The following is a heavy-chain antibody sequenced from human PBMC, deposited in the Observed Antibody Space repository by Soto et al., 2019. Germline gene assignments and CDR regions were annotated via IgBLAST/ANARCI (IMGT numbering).Heavy chain of an antibody. J-gene: IGHJ6*02. CDR3: ARGRYHAMDV. CDR1: GYSFNVHY. V-gene: IGHV3-74*01. Sequence: GGSLRLSCVASGYSFNVHYMHWVRQVPGKGLVWLSRVDTGGSDTAYADSVRGRFTIPRDNAKNTVYLRMHRLRADDTAVYYCARGRYHAMDVWGQGITVTVSS. CDR2: VDTGGSDT.